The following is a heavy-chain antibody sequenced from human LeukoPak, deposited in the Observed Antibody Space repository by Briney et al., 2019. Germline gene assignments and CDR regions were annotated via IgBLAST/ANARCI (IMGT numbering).Heavy chain of an antibody. CDR3: ASAPGRGGATNYFDY. CDR2: IIPIFGTA. J-gene: IGHJ4*02. Sequence: APVKVSCKASGGTFSSYAISWVRQAPGQGLEWMGGIIPIFGTANYAQKFQGRVTITADESTSTAYMELSSLRSEDTAVYYCASAPGRGGATNYFDYWGQGTLVTVSS. V-gene: IGHV1-69*13. CDR1: GGTFSSYA. D-gene: IGHD1-26*01.